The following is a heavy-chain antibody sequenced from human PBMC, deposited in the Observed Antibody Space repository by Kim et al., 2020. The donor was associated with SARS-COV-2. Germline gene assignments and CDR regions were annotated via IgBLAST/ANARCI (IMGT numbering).Heavy chain of an antibody. J-gene: IGHJ5*02. V-gene: IGHV4-39*01. CDR3: ARTPLNYYGSGSYYS. Sequence: PSLKRRVTISVDTSKNQFSLKLSSVTAADTAVYYCARTPLNYYGSGSYYSWGQGTLVTVSS. D-gene: IGHD3-10*01.